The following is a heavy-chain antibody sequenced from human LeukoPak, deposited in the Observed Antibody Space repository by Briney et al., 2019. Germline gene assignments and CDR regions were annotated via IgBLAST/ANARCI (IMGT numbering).Heavy chain of an antibody. D-gene: IGHD2-2*01. V-gene: IGHV1-46*01. CDR2: INPSGGGT. Sequence: ASVKVSCKASGYTFTSYFMHWVRQAPGQGLEWMGIINPSGGGTSYAQKFQGRVSMTRDTPTSTAYMELTTLRSDDTAVYYCARGPPQYAVDYWGQGTLVTVSS. CDR3: ARGPPQYAVDY. J-gene: IGHJ4*02. CDR1: GYTFTSYF.